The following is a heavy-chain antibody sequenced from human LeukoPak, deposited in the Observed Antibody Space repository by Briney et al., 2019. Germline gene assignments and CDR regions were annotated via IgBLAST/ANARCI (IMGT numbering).Heavy chain of an antibody. Sequence: SETLSLTCTVSGPSISSSYYGAWIRQPPGKGLEWIATISHSGSTYYNPSLKSRVTISADTSQNQHSLRLNSVTVADTAVYYCARVNTVMATFDYWGQGTPVTVSS. CDR1: GPSISSSYY. V-gene: IGHV4-38-2*02. D-gene: IGHD5-24*01. CDR3: ARVNTVMATFDY. J-gene: IGHJ4*02. CDR2: ISHSGST.